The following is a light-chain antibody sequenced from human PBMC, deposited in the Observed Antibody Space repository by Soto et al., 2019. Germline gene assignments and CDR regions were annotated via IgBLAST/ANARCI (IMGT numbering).Light chain of an antibody. CDR2: GAS. CDR1: RRVSSSY. CDR3: QQYGTSPRT. V-gene: IGKV3-20*01. J-gene: IGKJ1*01. Sequence: AWRYSPGAQRLSIRERATLSCSASRRVSSSYLAWYQQKPGQAPRLLIYGASSRATGIPDRFSGSGSGTDFTLTISRLEPEDFAVYYCQQYGTSPRTFGQGTKVAIK.